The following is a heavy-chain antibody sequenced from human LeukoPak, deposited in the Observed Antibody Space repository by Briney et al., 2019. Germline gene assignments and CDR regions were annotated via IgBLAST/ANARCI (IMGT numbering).Heavy chain of an antibody. J-gene: IGHJ6*03. D-gene: IGHD4-17*01. V-gene: IGHV3-21*01. CDR3: AKSSGDVLYYYYMDV. CDR2: ISSSSSYI. Sequence: PGGSLRLSCAASGFTFSSYSMNWVRQAPGKGLEWVSSISSSSSYIYYADSVKGRFTISRDNAKNSLYLQMNSLRAEDTAVYYRAKSSGDVLYYYYMDVWGKGTTVTVSS. CDR1: GFTFSSYS.